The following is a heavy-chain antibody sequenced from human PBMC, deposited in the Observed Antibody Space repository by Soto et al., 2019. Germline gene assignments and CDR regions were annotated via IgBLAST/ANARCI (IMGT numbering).Heavy chain of an antibody. V-gene: IGHV4-59*01. D-gene: IGHD3-10*02. J-gene: IGHJ5*02. CDR3: ARGDSNTYVSWFDP. Sequence: SETLSLTCTVSGGSISSYYWSWIRQPPGKGLEWIVYIYYSGSTNYNPSLKSRVSILKDTSKNQFSLRLSSVTAADTAVYYCARGDSNTYVSWFDPWGQGTLVTVSS. CDR2: IYYSGST. CDR1: GGSISSYY.